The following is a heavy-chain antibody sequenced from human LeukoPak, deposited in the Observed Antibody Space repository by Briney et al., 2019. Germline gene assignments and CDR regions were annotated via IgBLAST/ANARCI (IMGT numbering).Heavy chain of an antibody. CDR1: GFIFSVFA. J-gene: IGHJ4*02. CDR2: ISGSGAST. Sequence: ARSMRLSCAASGFIFSVFAMSCVRQAPRKWLEWVSAISGSGASTYYADSMKGRFTISRDNSENTLYLQMNSLRAEDTAVYYCAKERCSSTSCYGGYSYWGQGTLVTVSS. CDR3: AKERCSSTSCYGGYSY. V-gene: IGHV3-23*01. D-gene: IGHD2-2*01.